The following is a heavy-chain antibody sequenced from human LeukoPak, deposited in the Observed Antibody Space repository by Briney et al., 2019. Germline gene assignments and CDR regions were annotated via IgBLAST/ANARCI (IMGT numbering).Heavy chain of an antibody. V-gene: IGHV1-24*01. Sequence: GASVKVSCKVSGYTLTELSMHWVRQAPGKGLEWMGGFDPEDGETIYAQKFQGRVTMTEDASTDTAYMELSSLRSEDTAVYYCATTRTEGYYFDYWGQGTLVTVSS. J-gene: IGHJ4*02. CDR3: ATTRTEGYYFDY. CDR1: GYTLTELS. CDR2: FDPEDGET.